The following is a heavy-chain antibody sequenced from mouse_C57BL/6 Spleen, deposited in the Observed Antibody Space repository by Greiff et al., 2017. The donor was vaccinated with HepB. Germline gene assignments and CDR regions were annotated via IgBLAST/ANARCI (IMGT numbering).Heavy chain of an antibody. CDR3: ARYYYGSSVPYY. V-gene: IGHV1-85*01. CDR2: IYPRAGST. CDR1: GYTFTSYE. Sequence: QVQLQQSGPELVKPGASVKLSCKASGYTFTSYEINWVKQRPGQGLEWIGWIYPRAGSTKYNEKFKGKATLTVDTSSSTAYMELHSLTSEVSAVYFCARYYYGSSVPYYWGQGTTLTVSS. D-gene: IGHD1-1*01. J-gene: IGHJ2*01.